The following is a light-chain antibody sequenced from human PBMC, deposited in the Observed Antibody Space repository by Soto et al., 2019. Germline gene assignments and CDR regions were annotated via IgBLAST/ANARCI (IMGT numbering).Light chain of an antibody. Sequence: EIVLTQSPATLSLSPGERATLSCRASQSVSSYLAWYQQRPGRAPRLLIYDASNRATGIPDRFSGSGSGTDFTLTISRLEPEDFAVYYCEQYGSSPRTFGQGTKVDI. CDR2: DAS. V-gene: IGKV3-20*01. CDR1: QSVSSY. J-gene: IGKJ1*01. CDR3: EQYGSSPRT.